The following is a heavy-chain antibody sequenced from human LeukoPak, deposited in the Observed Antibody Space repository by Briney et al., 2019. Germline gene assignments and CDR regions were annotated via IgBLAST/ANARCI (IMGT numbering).Heavy chain of an antibody. CDR2: ISYDGSIT. J-gene: IGHJ4*02. D-gene: IGHD5-24*01. V-gene: IGHV3-30-3*01. CDR1: GFTFSSYA. Sequence: GGSLRLSCAASGFTFSSYAMHWVRQAPGKGLEWVSYISYDGSITYNADSVKGRFIISRDDYENTVYLQMNSLRADDTAVYYRTRDFSERYSLDYWGQGTLVTVSS. CDR3: TRDFSERYSLDY.